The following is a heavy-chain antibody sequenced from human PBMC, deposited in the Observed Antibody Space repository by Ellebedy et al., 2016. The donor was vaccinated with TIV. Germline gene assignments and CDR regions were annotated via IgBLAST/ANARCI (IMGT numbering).Heavy chain of an antibody. Sequence: MPGGSLRLSCTVSGGSISTHYWNWIRQPAGKGLEWIGRIYTTGMTNFNPSLRGRVTMSVDTSKDQFSLKLSSVTAADTAVYYCARAGAGPFDLWGQGTLVTVSS. CDR1: GGSISTHY. J-gene: IGHJ5*02. CDR2: IYTTGMT. V-gene: IGHV4-4*07. D-gene: IGHD6-19*01. CDR3: ARAGAGPFDL.